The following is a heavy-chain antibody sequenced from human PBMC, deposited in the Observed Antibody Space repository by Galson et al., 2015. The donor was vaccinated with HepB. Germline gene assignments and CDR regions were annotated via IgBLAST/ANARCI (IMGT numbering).Heavy chain of an antibody. CDR1: GFTVNSYS. CDR3: AKPGVSAVAGTYGAFDI. J-gene: IGHJ3*02. D-gene: IGHD6-19*01. CDR2: ISGSGIST. Sequence: SLRLSCAASGFTVNSYSMNWVRQAPGKGLEWVSRISGSGISTSYADSVKGRFIVSRDNSKNTLYLQINSLRAEDTAVYYCAKPGVSAVAGTYGAFDIWGQGTMVTVSS. V-gene: IGHV3-23*01.